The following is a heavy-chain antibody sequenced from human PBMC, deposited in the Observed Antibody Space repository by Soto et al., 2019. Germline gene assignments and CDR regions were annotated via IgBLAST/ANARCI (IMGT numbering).Heavy chain of an antibody. CDR2: IYYSGST. J-gene: IGHJ5*01. D-gene: IGHD3-22*01. CDR3: ARASDYDRFHWFDS. CDR1: GGSISSYY. V-gene: IGHV4-59*01. Sequence: SETLSLTYTVSGGSISSYYCSWIRQPPGKGLEWIGYIYYSGSTNYNPSLKSRVTISLDTSKNQFSLNLRSVTAADTAVCYCARASDYDRFHWFDSWGPGPLVTVPQ.